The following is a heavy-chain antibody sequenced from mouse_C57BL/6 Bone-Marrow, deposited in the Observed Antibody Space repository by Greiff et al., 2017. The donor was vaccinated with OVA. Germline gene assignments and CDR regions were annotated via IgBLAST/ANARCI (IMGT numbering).Heavy chain of an antibody. CDR3: AREHYYVSSYFDD. V-gene: IGHV5-16*01. D-gene: IGHD1-1*01. CDR1: GFTFSDYY. Sequence: EVMLVESEGGLVQPGSSMKLSCTASGFTFSDYYIAWVRQVPEKGLEWVANINYDGSSTYYLDSLKSRFIISRDNAQNILYLQMSSLKSEDTATYYWAREHYYVSSYFDDWGQGTTLTVSS. CDR2: INYDGSST. J-gene: IGHJ2*01.